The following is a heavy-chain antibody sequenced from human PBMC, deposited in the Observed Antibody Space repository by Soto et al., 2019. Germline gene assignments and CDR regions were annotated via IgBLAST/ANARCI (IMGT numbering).Heavy chain of an antibody. CDR3: ARDPNGDYVGAFDD. CDR2: ITGSGAGT. J-gene: IGHJ4*02. CDR1: GFTLSRYA. D-gene: IGHD4-17*01. V-gene: IGHV3-23*01. Sequence: EVQLLESGGGLVQPGGSLRLSCVASGFTLSRYALTWVRQAPGRGLEWVSSITGSGAGTDYADSVRGRFTISRDNSENTLYLQMNSLRAEDTALYYCARDPNGDYVGAFDDWGQGTLVTVSS.